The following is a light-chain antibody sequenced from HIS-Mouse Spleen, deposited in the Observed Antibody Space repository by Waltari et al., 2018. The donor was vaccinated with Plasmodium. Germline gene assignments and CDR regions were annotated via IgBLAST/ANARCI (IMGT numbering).Light chain of an antibody. V-gene: IGKV3-15*01. CDR1: QSVSSN. J-gene: IGKJ3*01. CDR2: GAS. CDR3: QQYNNWSFT. Sequence: EIVMTQSPATLSVSPGERATLSCRASQSVSSNLACYQQKPGQAPRLLMYGASPRATGIPARFSGSGSGTEFTLNISSLQSEDFAVYYCQQYNNWSFTFGPGTKVDIK.